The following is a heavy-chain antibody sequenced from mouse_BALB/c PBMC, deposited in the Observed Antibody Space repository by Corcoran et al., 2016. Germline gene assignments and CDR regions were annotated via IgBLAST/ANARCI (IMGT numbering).Heavy chain of an antibody. D-gene: IGHD1-1*01. Sequence: EVQLQQSGPELVKPGASMKISCKPSGYSFTGYTMTWEKQCHGKNLEWIGLINPYNGGTSYNQKFKGKATLTVDKSSSTAYMELLSLTSEDSAVYYCASSRGYYGLYALDYWGQGTSVTVSS. J-gene: IGHJ4*01. V-gene: IGHV1-18*01. CDR1: GYSFTGYT. CDR3: ASSRGYYGLYALDY. CDR2: INPYNGGT.